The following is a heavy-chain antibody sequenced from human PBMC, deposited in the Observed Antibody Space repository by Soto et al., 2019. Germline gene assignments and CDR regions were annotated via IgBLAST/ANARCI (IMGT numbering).Heavy chain of an antibody. Sequence: ASVKVSCKASGYTFTSYGISWVRQAPGQGLEWMGWISAYNGNTNYAQKLQGRVTMTTGISTSTAYMELRSLRSDDTAVYYCAREDCSSTSCPLSVWGQGTLVTVSS. D-gene: IGHD2-2*01. CDR1: GYTFTSYG. V-gene: IGHV1-18*01. CDR3: AREDCSSTSCPLSV. CDR2: ISAYNGNT. J-gene: IGHJ4*02.